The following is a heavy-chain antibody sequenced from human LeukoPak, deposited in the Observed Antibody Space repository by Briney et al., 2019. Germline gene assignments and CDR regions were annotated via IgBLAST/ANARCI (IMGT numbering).Heavy chain of an antibody. CDR2: ISGSGGST. J-gene: IGHJ4*02. Sequence: GGSLRLSCAASGFTFSSYAMSWVRQAPGKGLEWVSAISGSGGSTYYADSVKGRFTISRDNSKNTLYLQMNSLRAEDTAVYYCAKDIEVWGYCSGGSCLPSPDYWGQGTLVTVSS. CDR1: GFTFSSYA. CDR3: AKDIEVWGYCSGGSCLPSPDY. D-gene: IGHD2-15*01. V-gene: IGHV3-23*01.